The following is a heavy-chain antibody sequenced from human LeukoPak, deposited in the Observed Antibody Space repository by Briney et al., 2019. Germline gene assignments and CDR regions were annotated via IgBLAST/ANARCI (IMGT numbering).Heavy chain of an antibody. D-gene: IGHD6-19*01. CDR2: ISYDGTNK. J-gene: IGHJ4*02. CDR3: AKDLHGVADTSYYFDY. Sequence: GRSLRLSCAASGFAFSTYGMHWVRQAPGKGLEWVAAISYDGTNKYYADSVKGRSTISRDNSKNTLYLQMNGLRAEDTAVFYCAKDLHGVADTSYYFDYWGRGTLVTVSS. V-gene: IGHV3-30*18. CDR1: GFAFSTYG.